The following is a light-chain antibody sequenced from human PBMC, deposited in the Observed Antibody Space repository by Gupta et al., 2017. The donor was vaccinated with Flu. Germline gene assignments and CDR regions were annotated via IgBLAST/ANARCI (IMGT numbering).Light chain of an antibody. V-gene: IGLV1-44*01. J-gene: IGLJ1*01. CDR1: SSNVGSNT. Sequence: GAPGQRVTISCSGSSSNVGSNTVSWYQQLPGTAPKLLIYSNNQRRSGVPDRFSGSKSGASASPAISGLQSEDEADYSCAAWDDSLEGYVFGTGTKVTVL. CDR2: SNN. CDR3: AAWDDSLEGYV.